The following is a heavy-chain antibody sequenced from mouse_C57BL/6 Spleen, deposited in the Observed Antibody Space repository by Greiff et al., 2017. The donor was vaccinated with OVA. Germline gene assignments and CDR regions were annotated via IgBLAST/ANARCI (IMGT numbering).Heavy chain of an antibody. CDR2: IYPGSGNT. V-gene: IGHV1-66*01. CDR1: GYSFTSYY. Sequence: VQLVESGPELVKPGASVKISCKASGYSFTSYYIHWVKQRPGQGLVWIGWIYPGSGNTKYNEKFNGKATLTADTSSSTAYMQLSSLASEDAAVYYCARWKGYFDVWGTGTTVTVSS. CDR3: ARWKGYFDV. J-gene: IGHJ1*03.